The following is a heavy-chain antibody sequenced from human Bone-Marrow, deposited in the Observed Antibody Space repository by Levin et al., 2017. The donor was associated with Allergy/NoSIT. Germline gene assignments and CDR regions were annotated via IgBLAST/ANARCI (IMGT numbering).Heavy chain of an antibody. D-gene: IGHD4-17*01. CDR1: GFTFSSYG. V-gene: IGHV3-33*01. Sequence: GESLKISCAASGFTFSSYGMHWVRQAPGKGLEWVAVIWYDGSNKYYADSVKGRFTISRDNSKNTLYLQMNSLRAEDTAVYYCARDELPEGGDYDLRYYFDYWGQGTLVTVSS. J-gene: IGHJ4*02. CDR2: IWYDGSNK. CDR3: ARDELPEGGDYDLRYYFDY.